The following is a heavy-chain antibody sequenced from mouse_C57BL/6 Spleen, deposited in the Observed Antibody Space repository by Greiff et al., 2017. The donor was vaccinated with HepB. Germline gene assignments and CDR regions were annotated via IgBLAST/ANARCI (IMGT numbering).Heavy chain of an antibody. J-gene: IGHJ3*01. D-gene: IGHD2-5*01. CDR3: ARSRSNYGGFSWFAY. V-gene: IGHV1-58*01. Sequence: VQLQQSGAELVRPGSSVKMSCKTSGYTFTSYGINWVKQRPGQGLEWIGYIYIGNGYTEYNEKFKGKATLTSDTSSRTAYMQLSSLTSEDSAIYFCARSRSNYGGFSWFAYWGQGTLVTVSA. CDR1: GYTFTSYG. CDR2: IYIGNGYT.